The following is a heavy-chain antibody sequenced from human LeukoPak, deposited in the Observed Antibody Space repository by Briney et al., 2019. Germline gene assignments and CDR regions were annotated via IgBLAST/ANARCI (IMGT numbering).Heavy chain of an antibody. CDR1: GDSVSSGSYY. CDR2: ISDSGST. Sequence: SETPSLTCTVSGDSVSSGSYYWGWIRQPPGKKLEWIGYISDSGSTNYNPSLKSRVTISVDTSKNQFSLNLNSVTAADTAVYYCAKGILVGATGYSFDYWGQGTLVTVSA. CDR3: AKGILVGATGYSFDY. V-gene: IGHV4-61*01. D-gene: IGHD1-26*01. J-gene: IGHJ4*02.